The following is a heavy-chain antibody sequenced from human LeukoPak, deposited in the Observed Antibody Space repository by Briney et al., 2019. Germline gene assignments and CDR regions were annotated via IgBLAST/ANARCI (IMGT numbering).Heavy chain of an antibody. D-gene: IGHD3-22*01. V-gene: IGHV4-30-4*01. CDR1: GGSISSGDYY. CDR2: IYYSGST. J-gene: IGHJ4*02. Sequence: PSQTLSLTCTVSGGSISSGDYYWSWIRQPPGKGLEWIGYIYYSGSTYYNPSLKGRVTISVDTSKNQFSLKLSSVTAADTAVYYCASFYDSSGYYDYWGQGTLVTVSS. CDR3: ASFYDSSGYYDY.